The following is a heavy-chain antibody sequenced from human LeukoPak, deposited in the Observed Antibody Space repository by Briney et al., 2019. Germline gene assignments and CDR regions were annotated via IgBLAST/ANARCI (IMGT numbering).Heavy chain of an antibody. Sequence: SLKRSCKASGGTFSSYAISWVRQATGQGLEWMGGIIPIFGTANYAQKFQGRVTITADKSTSTAYMELSSLRSEDTAVYYCARDRGDDYGTNWGQGTLVTVSS. D-gene: IGHD4-17*01. CDR3: ARDRGDDYGTN. CDR1: GGTFSSYA. CDR2: IIPIFGTA. J-gene: IGHJ4*02. V-gene: IGHV1-69*06.